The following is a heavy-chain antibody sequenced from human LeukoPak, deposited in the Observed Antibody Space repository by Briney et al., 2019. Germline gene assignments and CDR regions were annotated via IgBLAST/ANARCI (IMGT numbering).Heavy chain of an antibody. CDR3: ARPPIAARPSRYYYYYYYMDV. Sequence: PGGSLRLSCAASGLTFSSYAMSWVRQAPGKGLEWVSAISGSGGSTYYADSVKGRFTISRDNSKNTLYLQMNSLRDEDTAVYYCARPPIAARPSRYYYYYYYMDVWGKGTTVTVSS. CDR1: GLTFSSYA. J-gene: IGHJ6*03. V-gene: IGHV3-23*01. CDR2: ISGSGGST. D-gene: IGHD6-6*01.